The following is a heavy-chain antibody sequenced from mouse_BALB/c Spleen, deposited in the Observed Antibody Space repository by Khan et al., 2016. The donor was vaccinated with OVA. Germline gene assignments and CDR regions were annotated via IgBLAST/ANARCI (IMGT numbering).Heavy chain of an antibody. Sequence: EVQLQESGPGLVKPSQSLSLTCTVTGYSITSDYAWNWIRQFPGNKLERMGYISYSGSTTYNPSLKSRISITRDPSKAQFFLQLKSVTAEDTATYYRASELGRFYARDYWGQGTSVTVSS. V-gene: IGHV3-2*02. CDR1: GYSITSDYA. CDR3: ASELGRFYARDY. CDR2: ISYSGST. D-gene: IGHD4-1*01. J-gene: IGHJ4*01.